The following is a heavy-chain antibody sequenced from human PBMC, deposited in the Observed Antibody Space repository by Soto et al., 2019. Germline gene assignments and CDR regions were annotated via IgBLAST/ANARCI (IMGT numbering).Heavy chain of an antibody. V-gene: IGHV1-2*04. CDR1: GYTFTGYY. CDR3: ARDRCSGGSCSHHNWFDP. Sequence: ASVKVSCKASGYTFTGYYMHWVRQAPGQGLEWMGWINPNSGGTNYAQKFQGWVTMTRDTSISTAYMELSRLRSDDTAVYYCARDRCSGGSCSHHNWFDPWGQGTLVTVSS. J-gene: IGHJ5*02. CDR2: INPNSGGT. D-gene: IGHD2-15*01.